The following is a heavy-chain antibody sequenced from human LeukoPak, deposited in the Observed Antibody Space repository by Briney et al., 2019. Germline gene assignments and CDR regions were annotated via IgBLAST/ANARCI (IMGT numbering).Heavy chain of an antibody. CDR1: GFTFSNYG. Sequence: AGGSLRLSCAASGFTFSNYGMNWVRQAPGKGLEWVSGISGSAGRTYYADSVKGRFTISRDNFRNTLYLQMNSLRAEDTAVYYCAKSGLNRFDYWGQGTLVTVSS. CDR3: AKSGLNRFDY. J-gene: IGHJ4*02. D-gene: IGHD2-15*01. V-gene: IGHV3-23*01. CDR2: ISGSAGRT.